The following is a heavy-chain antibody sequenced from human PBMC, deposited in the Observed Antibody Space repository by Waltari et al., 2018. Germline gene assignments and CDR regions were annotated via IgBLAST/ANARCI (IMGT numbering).Heavy chain of an antibody. CDR2: IVPEDGES. CDR3: ARQCFRELVNY. J-gene: IGHJ4*02. CDR1: GYTFTDYE. Sequence: EVQLVQSGAEVKKPGTTVKISCKVSGYTFTDYEMHWVRQAPGKGLEWMGGIVPEDGESKHAEKFQGRVAITADKSKDTAYMEMSSLRSEDTTVYYCARQCFRELVNYWSQGTLVTVSS. D-gene: IGHD3-10*01. V-gene: IGHV1-69-2*01.